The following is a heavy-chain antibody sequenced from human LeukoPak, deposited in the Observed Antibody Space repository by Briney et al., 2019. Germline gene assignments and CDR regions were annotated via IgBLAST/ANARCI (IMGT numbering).Heavy chain of an antibody. V-gene: IGHV1-69*13. Sequence: GASVKVSCKASGGTFSSYAISWVRQAPGQGLEWMGGIIPIFGTANYAQKFQGRVTITADESTSTAHMELSSLRSEDTAVYYCASRPITMVRGVIALKYYFDYWGQGTLVTVSS. CDR2: IIPIFGTA. D-gene: IGHD3-10*01. CDR1: GGTFSSYA. CDR3: ASRPITMVRGVIALKYYFDY. J-gene: IGHJ4*02.